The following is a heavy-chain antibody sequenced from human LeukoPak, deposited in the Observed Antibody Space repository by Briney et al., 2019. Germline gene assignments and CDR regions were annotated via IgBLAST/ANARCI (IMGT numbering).Heavy chain of an antibody. D-gene: IGHD1-26*01. CDR1: SASVTTHY. J-gene: IGHJ4*02. CDR3: ARRGAPSKLYYFDS. V-gene: IGHV4-59*08. Sequence: SETLSLTCTVSSASVTTHYWAWIRQPPGKGLGGIGFVSKTGNTNYNPSLKSRVTISADTSKTIFSLKLRTLTAADTAVYFCARRGAPSKLYYFDSWGRGTVVIVSS. CDR2: VSKTGNT.